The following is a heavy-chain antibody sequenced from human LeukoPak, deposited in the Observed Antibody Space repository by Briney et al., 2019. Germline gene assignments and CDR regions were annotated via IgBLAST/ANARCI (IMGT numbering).Heavy chain of an antibody. CDR2: ISYEGRNT. D-gene: IGHD4/OR15-4a*01. CDR3: ARVLLTGDFYFDL. CDR1: GFVFNTYA. J-gene: IGHJ4*02. V-gene: IGHV3-30*04. Sequence: GGSLRLSCAASGFVFNTYAMHWVRQAPGKGLEWVALISYEGRNTYNADSVKGRFNISRDNSKNTLYLHMGSLRPDDTAIYYCARVLLTGDFYFDLWGQGTRVTVST.